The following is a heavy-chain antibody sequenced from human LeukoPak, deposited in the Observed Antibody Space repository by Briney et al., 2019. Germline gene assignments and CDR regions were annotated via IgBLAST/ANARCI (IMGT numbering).Heavy chain of an antibody. CDR3: AKAGAAPPAVLDC. J-gene: IGHJ4*02. CDR1: SGYISSYY. CDR2: IYYSGST. V-gene: IGHV4-59*01. D-gene: IGHD2-21*01. Sequence: SETLSLTCTVPSGYISSYYWNWIRQPPGKGLEWIGYIYYSGSTNYNPSLKSRVTISVDTSKNQFSLNLTSVTAADTAVYYCAKAGAAPPAVLDCWGQGTLVTVSS.